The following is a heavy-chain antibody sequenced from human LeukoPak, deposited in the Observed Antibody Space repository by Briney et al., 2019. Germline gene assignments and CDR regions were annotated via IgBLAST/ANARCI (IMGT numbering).Heavy chain of an antibody. V-gene: IGHV4-61*01. CDR2: IYESGCT. Sequence: SGTPSLTCTVSGGSVSSGSYYRSWVRPPPREGLEWIGYIYESGCTNYGPSLQSRVTISVDTSKNQFSLKLNSVTAADTAVYYCARGRSSWYPKFDPWGEGTLVTVFS. D-gene: IGHD6-13*01. J-gene: IGHJ5*02. CDR3: ARGRSSWYPKFDP. CDR1: GGSVSSGSYY.